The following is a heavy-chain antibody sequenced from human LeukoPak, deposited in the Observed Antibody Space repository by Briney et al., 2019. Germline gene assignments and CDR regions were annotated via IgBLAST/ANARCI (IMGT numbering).Heavy chain of an antibody. D-gene: IGHD2-21*02. V-gene: IGHV3-23*01. Sequence: TGGSLRLSCAASGFSFRKYDMSWVRQAPGKGLEWVSAISGDGGRTYYVDSVKGRFTISRDNSKNTLFLQMNSLRAEDTAVYYCASECSSGGCYSSGVFDYWGRGTLVTVSS. CDR1: GFSFRKYD. CDR2: ISGDGGRT. J-gene: IGHJ4*02. CDR3: ASECSSGGCYSSGVFDY.